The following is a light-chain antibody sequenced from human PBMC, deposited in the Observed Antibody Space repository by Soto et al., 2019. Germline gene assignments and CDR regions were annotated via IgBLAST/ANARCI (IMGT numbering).Light chain of an antibody. Sequence: QSVLTQPPSVSGAPGQRVTISCTGSRSNIGAGYDVHWYRQLPGTAPKLLIYGNSNRPSGVPDRFSGSKSGTSASLAITGLQAKDEADYYCQSYDSSLSGVAFGGGTKLTVL. CDR2: GNS. CDR3: QSYDSSLSGVA. V-gene: IGLV1-40*01. J-gene: IGLJ2*01. CDR1: RSNIGAGYD.